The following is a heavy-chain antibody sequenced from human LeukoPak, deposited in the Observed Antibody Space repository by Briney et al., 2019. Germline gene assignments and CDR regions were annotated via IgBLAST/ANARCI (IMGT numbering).Heavy chain of an antibody. D-gene: IGHD6-13*01. V-gene: IGHV3-23*01. J-gene: IGHJ5*02. Sequence: GGSLRLSCAASGFTFSNYAMSWVRQAPGKGLEWVSAISGSGGSIYYADSVKGRFTISRDNSKNTLYLQMNSLRAEDAAVYYCAKHEAGAAGTGWWFDPWGQGTLVTVSS. CDR2: ISGSGGSI. CDR1: GFTFSNYA. CDR3: AKHEAGAAGTGWWFDP.